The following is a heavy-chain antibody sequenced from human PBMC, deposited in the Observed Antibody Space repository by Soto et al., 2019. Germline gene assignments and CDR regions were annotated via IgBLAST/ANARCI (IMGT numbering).Heavy chain of an antibody. Sequence: EVQLVESGGGLVKPGGSLRLSCAASGFTFSSYSMNWVRQAPGKGLEWVSSISSSSSYIYYADSVKGRFTISRDNAKNSLYLKMNSLRAEDTAVYYCARDRTGWKQYSSSRGAGDYWGQGTLVTVSS. J-gene: IGHJ4*02. CDR2: ISSSSSYI. CDR1: GFTFSSYS. V-gene: IGHV3-21*01. D-gene: IGHD6-6*01. CDR3: ARDRTGWKQYSSSRGAGDY.